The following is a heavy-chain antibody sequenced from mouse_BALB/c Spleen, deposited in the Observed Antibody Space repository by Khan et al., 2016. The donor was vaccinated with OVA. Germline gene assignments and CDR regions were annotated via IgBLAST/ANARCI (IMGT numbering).Heavy chain of an antibody. CDR2: ISTGGSYT. CDR3: ARLAYYYDSEGFAY. D-gene: IGHD1-1*01. Sequence: EVKLVESGGDLVKPGGSLKLSCAASGFTFSTYGMSWVRQTPDKRLEWVATISTGGSYTYYPDSVKGRFTISRDNAKNTLYLQMSSLKSEETAMFYCARLAYYYDSEGFAYWGQGTLVTVSA. V-gene: IGHV5-6*01. J-gene: IGHJ3*01. CDR1: GFTFSTYG.